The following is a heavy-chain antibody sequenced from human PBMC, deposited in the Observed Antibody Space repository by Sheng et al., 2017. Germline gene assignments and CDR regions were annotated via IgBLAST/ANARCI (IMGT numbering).Heavy chain of an antibody. D-gene: IGHD6-13*01. Sequence: QVQLVESGGGVVQPGGSLRLSCAASGFTFSSYGMHWVRQAPGKGLEWVAFIRYDGSNKYYADSVKGRFTISRDNSKNTLYLQMNSLRAEDTAVYYCAKDSSSWYWGWYYFDYWGQGTLVTV. J-gene: IGHJ4*02. CDR1: GFTFSSYG. CDR2: IRYDGSNK. CDR3: AKDSSSWYWGWYYFDY. V-gene: IGHV3-30*02.